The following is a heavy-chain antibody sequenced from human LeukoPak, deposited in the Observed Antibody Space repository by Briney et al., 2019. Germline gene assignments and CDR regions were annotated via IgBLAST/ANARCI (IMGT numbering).Heavy chain of an antibody. Sequence: SCKASGFIFSSYAMSWVRQAPGKGLEWVSGISGSGGSTYYADSVKGRFTISRDNSKNTLYLQMNSLRAEDTAVYYCAKPLTGVSSDYFDYWGQGTLVTVSS. D-gene: IGHD7-27*01. CDR1: GFIFSSYA. J-gene: IGHJ4*02. CDR3: AKPLTGVSSDYFDY. V-gene: IGHV3-23*01. CDR2: ISGSGGST.